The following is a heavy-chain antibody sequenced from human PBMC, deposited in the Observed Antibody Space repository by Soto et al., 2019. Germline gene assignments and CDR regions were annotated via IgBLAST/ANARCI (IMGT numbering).Heavy chain of an antibody. Sequence: PSETLSLTCTVSGGSISSSYWSWIRQPPGKGLEWVAYIHYSGTTNYNTSLKRRVTISGDTSKNQVTLELTYVTAAHTAVYYCSKHSPYYGMDVWGQGTTVTVSS. CDR2: IHYSGTT. J-gene: IGHJ6*02. CDR3: SKHSPYYGMDV. CDR1: GGSISSSY. V-gene: IGHV4-59*01.